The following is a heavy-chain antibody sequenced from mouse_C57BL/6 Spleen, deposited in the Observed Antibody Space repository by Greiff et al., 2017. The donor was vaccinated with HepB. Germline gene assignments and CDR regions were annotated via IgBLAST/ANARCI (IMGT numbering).Heavy chain of an antibody. CDR1: GYAFSSSW. CDR3: ARSGYGNSVWFAY. CDR2: IYPGDGDT. J-gene: IGHJ3*01. D-gene: IGHD2-10*02. V-gene: IGHV1-82*01. Sequence: VKLVESGPELVKPGASVKISCKASGYAFSSSWMNWVKQRPGKGLEWIGRIYPGDGDTNYNGKFKGKATLTADKSSSTAYMQLSSLTSEDSAVYFCARSGYGNSVWFAYWGQGTLVTVSA.